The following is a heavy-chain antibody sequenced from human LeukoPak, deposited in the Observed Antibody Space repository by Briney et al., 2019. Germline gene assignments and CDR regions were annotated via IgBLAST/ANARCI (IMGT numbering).Heavy chain of an antibody. CDR3: AREAYHYYGMDV. CDR2: IYSDGNKK. Sequence: GRSLRLSCAASGFTFSSYGMHWVRQAPGKGLEWVAVIYSDGNKKYYADSVKGRFTISRDNSKNTLYLQMNSLRAEDTAVYYCAREAYHYYGMDVWGQGTTVTVSS. D-gene: IGHD3-16*01. CDR1: GFTFSSYG. V-gene: IGHV3-33*01. J-gene: IGHJ6*02.